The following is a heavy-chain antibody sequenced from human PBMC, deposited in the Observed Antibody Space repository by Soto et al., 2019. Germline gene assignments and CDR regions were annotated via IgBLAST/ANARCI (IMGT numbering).Heavy chain of an antibody. CDR1: GSTFSDYY. V-gene: IGHV3-11*01. Sequence: PGGSLRLSCAASGSTFSDYYMNWIRQAPGQGLEWLSFINPRGETRYIADSIRGRFTFSRDNARRSLYVQMNSLRAEDTAVYYCARSGLPLIEILDYWGHGTLVTVSS. D-gene: IGHD1-1*01. J-gene: IGHJ4*01. CDR3: ARSGLPLIEILDY. CDR2: INPRGETR.